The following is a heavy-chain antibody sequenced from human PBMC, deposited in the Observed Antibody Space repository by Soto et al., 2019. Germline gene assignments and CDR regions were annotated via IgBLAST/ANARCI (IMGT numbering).Heavy chain of an antibody. D-gene: IGHD2-2*01. CDR3: ARGVVGVTNHYCAQ. Sequence: QVQLVQSGAEVRKPGSSVKVSCKASGGTFNKYAISWVRQAPGQGPEWMGGILPIYSTRNYANYAHKFQGRVTITVDTSTSTAYIEVRGLKSDDTGIYYCARGVVGVTNHYCAQWGQGTKVTVS. J-gene: IGHJ4*02. V-gene: IGHV1-69*06. CDR2: ILPIYSTRNYA. CDR1: GGTFNKYA.